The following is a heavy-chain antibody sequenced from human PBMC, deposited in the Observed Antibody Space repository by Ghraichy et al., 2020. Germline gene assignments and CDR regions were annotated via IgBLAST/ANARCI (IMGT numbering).Heavy chain of an antibody. CDR1: GFTFSSYG. Sequence: GGSLRLSCAASGFTFSSYGMHWVRQAPGKGLEWVSVIWYDGSNKYYADSVKGRFTISRDNSKNTLYLQMNSLRAEDTAVYYCARERDGYRGFDYWGQGTLVTVSS. CDR2: IWYDGSNK. D-gene: IGHD5-24*01. CDR3: ARERDGYRGFDY. V-gene: IGHV3-33*01. J-gene: IGHJ4*02.